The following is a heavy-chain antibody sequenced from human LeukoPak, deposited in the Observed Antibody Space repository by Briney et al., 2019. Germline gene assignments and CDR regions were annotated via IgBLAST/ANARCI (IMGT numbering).Heavy chain of an antibody. CDR3: ARDLGGYYDPKYYFDY. CDR1: GYTFTSYD. CDR2: INPSGGST. J-gene: IGHJ4*02. Sequence: GASVKVSCKASGYTFTSYDMHWVRHAPGQGLEWMGIINPSGGSTSYAQKFQGRVTMTRDTSTSTVYMELSSLRSEDTAVYYCARDLGGYYDPKYYFDYWGQGTLVTVSS. D-gene: IGHD3-22*01. V-gene: IGHV1-46*01.